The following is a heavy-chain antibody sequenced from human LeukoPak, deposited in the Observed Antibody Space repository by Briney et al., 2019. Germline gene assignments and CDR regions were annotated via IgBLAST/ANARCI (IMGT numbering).Heavy chain of an antibody. Sequence: SETRSLTCTVSGGSISNYYWSWIRQPPGKGLEWIGFIHSNRGANYNASLNSRATISRDTSTSQASLKLTSVTAADTAVYYCASSNLGSLGQFDPWGQGTLVTVSS. CDR3: ASSNLGSLGQFDP. J-gene: IGHJ5*02. CDR2: IHSNRGA. D-gene: IGHD3-10*01. CDR1: GGSISNYY. V-gene: IGHV4-59*01.